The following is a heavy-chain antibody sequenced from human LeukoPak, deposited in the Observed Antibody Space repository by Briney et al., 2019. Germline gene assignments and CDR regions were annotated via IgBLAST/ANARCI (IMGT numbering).Heavy chain of an antibody. CDR2: IFPVDSAT. CDR1: GYRFAGYW. Sequence: GESLNISCKCSGYRFAGYWIAWVGHMPGKGLEWMGIIFPVDSATRTSPSFQRQVTISADKSISSAYLQWSSLKASDTAMYYCARRSATVVSPEDRDAFDIWGQGTMVTVSS. CDR3: ARRSATVVSPEDRDAFDI. V-gene: IGHV5-51*01. J-gene: IGHJ3*02. D-gene: IGHD4-23*01.